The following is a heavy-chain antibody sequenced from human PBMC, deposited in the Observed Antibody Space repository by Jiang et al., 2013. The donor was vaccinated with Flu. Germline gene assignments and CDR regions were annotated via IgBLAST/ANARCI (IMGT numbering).Heavy chain of an antibody. J-gene: IGHJ5*02. CDR2: INPNSGGT. Sequence: GAEVKKPGASVKVSCKASGYTFTGYYMHWVRQAPGQGLEWMGWINPNSGGTNYAQKFQGRVTMTRDTSISTAYMELSRLRSDDTAVYYCARTTDYGDYGWFDPWGQGTLVTVSS. D-gene: IGHD4-17*01. CDR3: ARTTDYGDYGWFDP. V-gene: IGHV1-2*02. CDR1: GYTFTGYY.